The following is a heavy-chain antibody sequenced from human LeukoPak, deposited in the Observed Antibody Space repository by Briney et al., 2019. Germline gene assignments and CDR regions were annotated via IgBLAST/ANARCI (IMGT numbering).Heavy chain of an antibody. CDR3: ARVRYNWNYYFDY. D-gene: IGHD1-7*01. J-gene: IGHJ4*02. CDR1: GYTFTRYY. CDR2: INPNSGGT. Sequence: ASVNVSCKASGYTFTRYYMYWVRQAPGQGLEWMGWINPNSGGTDYAQKFQGRVTMTRDTSISTAYMERGRLRSDDTAVYYCARVRYNWNYYFDYWGQGTLVTVSS. V-gene: IGHV1-2*02.